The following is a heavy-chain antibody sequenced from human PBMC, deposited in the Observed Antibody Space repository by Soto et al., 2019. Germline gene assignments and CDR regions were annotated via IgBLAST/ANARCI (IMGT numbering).Heavy chain of an antibody. J-gene: IGHJ4*02. V-gene: IGHV3-23*01. CDR2: ISGSGENT. Sequence: EVQLLESGGALLQPGGSLRLSCAASGFTFSSYAMNWVRQTPGKGLQWVSAISGSGENTYYADSVKGRFTISRDNSKNRLYLHMNGLTVEDTAMYYCAKEPTAVDPRDLFGGNPPTDYWGQGALVTVSS. CDR1: GFTFSSYA. CDR3: AKEPTAVDPRDLFGGNPPTDY. D-gene: IGHD2-15*01.